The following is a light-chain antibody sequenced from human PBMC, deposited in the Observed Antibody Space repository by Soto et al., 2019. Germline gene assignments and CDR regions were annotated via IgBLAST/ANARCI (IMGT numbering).Light chain of an antibody. Sequence: QSVLTQPASVPGSPGQSITISCTGTSSDVGAYNYVSWYQQHPGKAPKLMIYDVSNRPSGVSNRFSGSKSGNTASLTISGLQAEDEADYYCSSYTSSSTYVFGSGTKLTVL. V-gene: IGLV2-14*03. CDR2: DVS. CDR3: SSYTSSSTYV. CDR1: SSDVGAYNY. J-gene: IGLJ1*01.